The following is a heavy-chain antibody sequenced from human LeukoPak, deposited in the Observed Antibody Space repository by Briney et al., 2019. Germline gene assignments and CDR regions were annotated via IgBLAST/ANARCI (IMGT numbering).Heavy chain of an antibody. V-gene: IGHV3-20*04. Sequence: PGGSLRLSCAASGFMFDDYGMSWVRQAPGKGLEWVSGINWSGGRTGYGDSLKGRFTISRDNAKNSLYLQMNSLRAEDTAVYYCARGTIAAAGYYYFDYWGQGPQVTVSS. CDR3: ARGTIAAAGYYYFDY. CDR2: INWSGGRT. D-gene: IGHD6-13*01. CDR1: GFMFDDYG. J-gene: IGHJ4*02.